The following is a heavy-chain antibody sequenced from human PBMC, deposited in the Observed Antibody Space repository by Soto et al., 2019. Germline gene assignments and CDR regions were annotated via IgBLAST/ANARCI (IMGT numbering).Heavy chain of an antibody. CDR1: GYDFTTYG. CDR3: ARGRYGDY. CDR2: ISAHNGNT. D-gene: IGHD1-1*01. J-gene: IGHJ4*02. V-gene: IGHV1-18*01. Sequence: QVHLVQSGAEVKNPGASVKVSCKGSGYDFTTYGITWVRQAPGQGLEWMAWISAHNGNTNYAPNLQGRVTVTRDTSTSTAYLELGSLRSDDPAVYYCARGRYGDYWGQGALVTVSS.